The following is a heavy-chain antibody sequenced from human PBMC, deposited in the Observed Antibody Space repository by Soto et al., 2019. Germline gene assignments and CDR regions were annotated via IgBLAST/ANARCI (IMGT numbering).Heavy chain of an antibody. CDR2: ISGSGGST. D-gene: IGHD3-16*02. CDR1: GFSFSSYA. Sequence: PGGSLRLSCAASGFSFSSYAMSWVRQAPGKGLEWVSAISGSGGSTYYADSVKGRFTISRDNSKNTLYLQMNSLRAEDTAVYYCAKSGMITFGGVIVIRGGYFDYWGQGTLVTGSS. J-gene: IGHJ4*02. CDR3: AKSGMITFGGVIVIRGGYFDY. V-gene: IGHV3-23*01.